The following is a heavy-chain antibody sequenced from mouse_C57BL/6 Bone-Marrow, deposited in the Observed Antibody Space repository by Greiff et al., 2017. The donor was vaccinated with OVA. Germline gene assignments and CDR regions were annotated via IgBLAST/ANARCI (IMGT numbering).Heavy chain of an antibody. CDR3: ARGGYYDYDGGAWFAY. CDR1: GYTFTDYN. CDR2: INSNNGGT. V-gene: IGHV1-18*01. D-gene: IGHD2-4*01. Sequence: EVQLQQSGPELAKPGASVKIPCKASGYTFTDYNMDWVKQSHGKSLEWIGDINSNNGGTIYNQKFKGKATLTVDKSSSTAYMGLRSLTSEDTAVYYCARGGYYDYDGGAWFAYWGQGTLVTVSA. J-gene: IGHJ3*01.